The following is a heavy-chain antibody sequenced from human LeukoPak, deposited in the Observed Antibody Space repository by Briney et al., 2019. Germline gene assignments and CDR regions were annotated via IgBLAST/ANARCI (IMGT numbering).Heavy chain of an antibody. D-gene: IGHD1/OR15-1a*01. J-gene: IGHJ4*02. CDR3: ARGGVEQSNRIYLDS. V-gene: IGHV3-30-3*01. Sequence: GGSLRLSCAASGFALSSYAVLWVRHAPGKGLEWVTWSSHDGANTYSADFVKGRLTVSRDNAKNTLYLQMNSLTIDDTAVYYCARGGVEQSNRIYLDSWGQGTLVTVSS. CDR2: SSHDGANT. CDR1: GFALSSYA.